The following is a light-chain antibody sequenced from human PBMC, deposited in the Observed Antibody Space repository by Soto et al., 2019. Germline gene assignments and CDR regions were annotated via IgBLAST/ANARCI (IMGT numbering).Light chain of an antibody. CDR3: QQRSNWPIT. CDR1: QSVSSY. CDR2: DAS. V-gene: IGKV3-11*01. J-gene: IGKJ5*01. Sequence: EIVLTQSPATLSFPPGEGATLSWRASQSVSSYLAWFRQKPSQAPRLLIYDASNRATGIPARISGSGSGTDFTLTISSLEPEDFAVYYCQQRSNWPITFGQGTRLEIK.